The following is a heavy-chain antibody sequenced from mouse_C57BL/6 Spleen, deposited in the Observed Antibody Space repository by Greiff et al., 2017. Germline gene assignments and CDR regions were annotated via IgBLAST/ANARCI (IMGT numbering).Heavy chain of an antibody. J-gene: IGHJ1*03. CDR3: ARDYVSSFYWYFDV. V-gene: IGHV1-64*01. CDR1: GYTFTSYW. D-gene: IGHD1-1*01. Sequence: QVQLQQPGAELVKPGASVKLSCKASGYTFTSYWMHWVKQRPGQGLEWIGMIHPNSGSTNYNETFKSKATLTVDKSSSTAYMQLSSLTSEDSAVYYCARDYVSSFYWYFDVWGTGTTVTVSS. CDR2: IHPNSGST.